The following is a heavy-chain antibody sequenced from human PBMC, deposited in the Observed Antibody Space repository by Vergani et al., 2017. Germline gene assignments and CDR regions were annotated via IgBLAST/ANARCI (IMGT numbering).Heavy chain of an antibody. CDR1: GSTVSGNY. V-gene: IGHV3-23*04. D-gene: IGHD4-17*01. CDR3: AKEDYYGDDGGAFDI. CDR2: LSASDRRT. J-gene: IGHJ3*02. Sequence: ELQLVESGGGLVQPGGSLRLSCAASGSTVSGNYMTWVRQAPGKGLEWVSTLSASDRRTHYADSVKGRFTISRDNSKNTLYLQMNSLRAEDTAVYYCAKEDYYGDDGGAFDIWGQGTMVTVSS.